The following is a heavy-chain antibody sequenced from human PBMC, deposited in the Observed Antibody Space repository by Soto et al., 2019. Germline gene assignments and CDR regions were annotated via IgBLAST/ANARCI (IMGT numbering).Heavy chain of an antibody. Sequence: SETLSLTCAVYGGSFSGYYWSWIRQPPGKGLGWIGEINHSGSTNYNPSLKSRVTISVDTSKNQFSLKLSSVTAADTAVYYCAREGPGVTKPYWYFDLWGRGTLVTVSS. CDR3: AREGPGVTKPYWYFDL. D-gene: IGHD7-27*01. CDR1: GGSFSGYY. V-gene: IGHV4-34*01. CDR2: INHSGST. J-gene: IGHJ2*01.